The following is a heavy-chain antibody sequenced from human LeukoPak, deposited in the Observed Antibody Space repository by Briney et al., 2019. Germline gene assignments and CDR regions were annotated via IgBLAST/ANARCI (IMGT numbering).Heavy chain of an antibody. J-gene: IGHJ4*02. V-gene: IGHV3-53*05. CDR3: ARDPCSSTSCYFDY. D-gene: IGHD2-2*01. CDR1: GFTVSSNY. Sequence: GGSLRLSCAASGFTVSSNYMSWVRQAPGKGLEWVSVIYSGGSTYYADSVKGRFTISRDNSKNTLYLQMNSLRAEDTAVYYCARDPCSSTSCYFDYWGQGTLVTVSS. CDR2: IYSGGST.